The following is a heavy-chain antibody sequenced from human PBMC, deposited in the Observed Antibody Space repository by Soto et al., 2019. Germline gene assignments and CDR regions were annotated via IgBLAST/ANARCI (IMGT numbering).Heavy chain of an antibody. CDR1: GGTFSSYA. D-gene: IGHD4-17*01. CDR3: ARVRGPYGVHNWFDP. Sequence: QVQLVQSGAEVKKPGSSVKVSCKASGGTFSSYAISWVRQAPGQGVEWMGGIIPIFGTANYARKFQSRVTITADESTSTAYMELSSLRSEDTAVYYCARVRGPYGVHNWFDPWGQGTLVTVSS. CDR2: IIPIFGTA. V-gene: IGHV1-69*01. J-gene: IGHJ5*02.